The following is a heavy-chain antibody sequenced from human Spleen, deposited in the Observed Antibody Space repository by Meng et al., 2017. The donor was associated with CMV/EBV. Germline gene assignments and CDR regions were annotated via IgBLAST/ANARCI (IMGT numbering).Heavy chain of an antibody. D-gene: IGHD3-10*01. V-gene: IGHV3-30*02. CDR3: AKDYREYVEALGDIGH. J-gene: IGHJ5*02. CDR2: IRFDGSEK. CDR1: GFIFSSYG. Sequence: GESLKISCAASGFIFSSYGMHWVRQAPGKGLEWVSFIRFDGSEKNYAASVKGRFTISRDNSKNTLSLQMNSLRVEDAAVYYCAKDYREYVEALGDIGHWGQGSLVTVSS.